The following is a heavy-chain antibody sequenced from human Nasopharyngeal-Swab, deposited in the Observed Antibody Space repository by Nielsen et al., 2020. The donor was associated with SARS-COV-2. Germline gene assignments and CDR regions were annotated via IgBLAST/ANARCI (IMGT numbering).Heavy chain of an antibody. V-gene: IGHV3-74*01. D-gene: IGHD6-13*01. Sequence: GESLKISCAASGFTFSSYWMHWVRQAPGKGLVWVSRINSDGSSTSYADSVKGRFTISRDNAKNTLYLQMNSLRAEDTAVYYCARSPAHSSSWYFGRYYYGMDVWGQGTTVTVSS. CDR2: INSDGSST. CDR1: GFTFSSYW. J-gene: IGHJ6*02. CDR3: ARSPAHSSSWYFGRYYYGMDV.